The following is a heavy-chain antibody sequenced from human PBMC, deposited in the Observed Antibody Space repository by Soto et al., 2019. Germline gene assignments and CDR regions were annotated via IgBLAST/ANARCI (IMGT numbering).Heavy chain of an antibody. J-gene: IGHJ5*02. CDR1: GYTFASYA. CDR3: AKHRDCYGNTCYSGEFDP. D-gene: IGHD2-15*01. Sequence: ASVKVSCKASGYTFASYAISWMRQAPGQGLEWMGWISAYNGNTNYAQKLQGRVTMTTDTSTSTAYMELRSLRSDDTAVYYCAKHRDCYGNTCYSGEFDPWGQGTLVTVSS. V-gene: IGHV1-18*01. CDR2: ISAYNGNT.